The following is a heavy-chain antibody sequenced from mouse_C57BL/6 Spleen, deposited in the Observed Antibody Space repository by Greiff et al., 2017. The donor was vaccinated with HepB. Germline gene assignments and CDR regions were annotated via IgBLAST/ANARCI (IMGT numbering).Heavy chain of an antibody. Sequence: EVQLQQSGPGLVKPSQSLSLTCSVTGYSITSGYYWNWIRQFPGNKLEWMGYISYDGSNNYNPSLKNRISITRDTSKNQFFLKLNSVTTEDTATYYCASVGSSLAMDYWGQGTSVTVSS. CDR2: ISYDGSN. CDR1: GYSITSGYY. V-gene: IGHV3-6*01. J-gene: IGHJ4*01. CDR3: ASVGSSLAMDY. D-gene: IGHD1-3*01.